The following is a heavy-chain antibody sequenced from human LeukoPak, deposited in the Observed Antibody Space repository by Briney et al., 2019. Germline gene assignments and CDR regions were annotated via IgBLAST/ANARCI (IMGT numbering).Heavy chain of an antibody. J-gene: IGHJ4*02. D-gene: IGHD1-26*01. CDR2: INTNTGNP. CDR1: GYTFTSYA. V-gene: IGHV7-4-1*02. Sequence: GASVKVSCKASGYTFTSYAMNWVRQAPGRGLEWMGWINTNTGNPTCAQGFTGRFVFSLDTSVSTAYLQISSLKAEDTAVYYCAAEGWEYDYWGQGTLVTVSS. CDR3: AAEGWEYDY.